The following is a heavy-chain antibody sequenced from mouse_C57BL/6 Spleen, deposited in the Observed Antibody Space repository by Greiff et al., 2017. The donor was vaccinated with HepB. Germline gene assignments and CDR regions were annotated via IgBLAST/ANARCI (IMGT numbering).Heavy chain of an antibody. J-gene: IGHJ3*01. V-gene: IGHV14-1*01. CDR1: GFNIKDYY. CDR2: IDPEDGDT. Sequence: EVQLQQSGAELVRPGASVKLSCTASGFNIKDYYMHWVKQRPEQGLEWIGRIDPEDGDTDYAPKFQGKATMTADTSSNTAYLQLSSLTSEDTAVYYCTAYYYSFAYWGQGTLVTVSA. CDR3: TAYYYSFAY. D-gene: IGHD2-12*01.